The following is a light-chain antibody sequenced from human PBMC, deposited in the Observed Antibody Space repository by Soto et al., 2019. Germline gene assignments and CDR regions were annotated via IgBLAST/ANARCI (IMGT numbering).Light chain of an antibody. Sequence: DIPLTQSPSTPSAAVGDSVTITCRASQNIRNLLAWYQQKPGKAPKPLIYDASTLKTGVPSRFSGSGSGSEFNFTITGLQPDDFATYFCQQYNTYATFGQGTRLEIK. CDR3: QQYNTYAT. CDR1: QNIRNL. J-gene: IGKJ5*01. CDR2: DAS. V-gene: IGKV1-5*01.